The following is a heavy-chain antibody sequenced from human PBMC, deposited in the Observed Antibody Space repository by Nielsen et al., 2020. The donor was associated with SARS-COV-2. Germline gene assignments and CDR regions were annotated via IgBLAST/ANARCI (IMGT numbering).Heavy chain of an antibody. Sequence: ASVKVSCKASGYSFTSFGFSWVRQAPGRGLEWMGWISAYNGKTNYAQNFQGRVTMTTDRFTSTAYMELRSLSPDDTAVYYCARDGYCSGANCHGNDYFDYWGQGTLVTVSS. D-gene: IGHD2-15*01. CDR1: GYSFTSFG. CDR2: ISAYNGKT. J-gene: IGHJ4*02. CDR3: ARDGYCSGANCHGNDYFDY. V-gene: IGHV1-18*01.